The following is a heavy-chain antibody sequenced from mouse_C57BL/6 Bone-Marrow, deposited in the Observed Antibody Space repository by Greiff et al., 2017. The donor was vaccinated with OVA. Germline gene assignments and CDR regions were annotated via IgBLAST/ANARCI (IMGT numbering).Heavy chain of an antibody. V-gene: IGHV1-75*01. J-gene: IGHJ4*01. CDR1: GYTFTDYY. CDR3: ARKGIYYRGSYAMDY. D-gene: IGHD2-14*01. CDR2: IFPGSGST. Sequence: QVQLQQSGPELVKPGASVKISCKASGYTFTDYYINWVKQRPGQGLEWIGWIFPGSGSTYYNEKFKGKATLTVDKSSSTAYMLLSSLTSEDSAVYFCARKGIYYRGSYAMDYWGQGTSVTVSS.